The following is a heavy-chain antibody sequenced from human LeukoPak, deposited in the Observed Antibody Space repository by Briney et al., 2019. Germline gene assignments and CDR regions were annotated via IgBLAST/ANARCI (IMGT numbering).Heavy chain of an antibody. J-gene: IGHJ4*02. CDR2: IRYDGSNK. CDR1: GFTFSSYG. CDR3: AKDRRTAGYSYYYGSGTLLDY. Sequence: PGGSLRLSCAASGFTFSSYGMHWVRQAPDKGLEWVAFIRYDGSNKYYADSVKGRFTISRDNSKNTLYLQMNSLRAEGTAVYYCAKDRRTAGYSYYYGSGTLLDYWGQGTLVTVSS. D-gene: IGHD3-10*01. V-gene: IGHV3-30*02.